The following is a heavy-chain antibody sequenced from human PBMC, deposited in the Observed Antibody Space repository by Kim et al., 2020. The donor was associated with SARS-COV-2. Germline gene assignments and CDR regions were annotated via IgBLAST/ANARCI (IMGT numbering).Heavy chain of an antibody. CDR3: ARGVLWFKYYFGTDV. V-gene: IGHV1-18*01. D-gene: IGHD3-10*01. CDR2: ISAYNGNT. J-gene: IGHJ6*02. CDR1: GYTFTSYG. Sequence: ASVKVSCKASGYTFTSYGISWVRQAPGQGLEWMGWISAYNGNTNYAQKLQGRVTMTTDTSTTTAYMELRSLRSDDTAVYYCARGVLWFKYYFGTDVWGQGTTVTVSS.